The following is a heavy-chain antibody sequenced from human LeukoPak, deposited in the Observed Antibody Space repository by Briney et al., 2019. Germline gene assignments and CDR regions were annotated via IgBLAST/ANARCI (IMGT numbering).Heavy chain of an antibody. V-gene: IGHV4-34*01. CDR1: GGSFSGYY. CDR3: ARGRTYYYGSGSLYFDY. Sequence: SETLSLTRAVYGGSFSGYYWSWIRQPPGKGLEWIGEINHSGSTNYNPSLKSRVTISVDTSKNQFSLKLSSVTAADTAVYYCARGRTYYYGSGSLYFDYWGQGTLVTVSS. J-gene: IGHJ4*02. CDR2: INHSGST. D-gene: IGHD3-10*01.